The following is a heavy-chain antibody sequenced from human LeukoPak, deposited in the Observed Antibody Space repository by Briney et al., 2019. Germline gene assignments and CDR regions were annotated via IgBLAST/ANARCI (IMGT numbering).Heavy chain of an antibody. CDR3: ARLAAGYSSGWFDY. D-gene: IGHD6-19*01. CDR1: GGSISSYY. Sequence: PSETLSLTCTVSGGSISSYYWSWIRQPAGKGLEWIGRIYTSGSTYYNPPLKSRVTMSVDTSKNQFSLKLSSVTAADTAVYYCARLAAGYSSGWFDYWGQGTLVTVSS. CDR2: IYTSGST. V-gene: IGHV4-4*07. J-gene: IGHJ4*02.